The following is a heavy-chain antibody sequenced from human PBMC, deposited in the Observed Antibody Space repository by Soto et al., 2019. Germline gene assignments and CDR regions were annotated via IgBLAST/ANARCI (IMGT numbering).Heavy chain of an antibody. CDR1: GGSISSGGYS. Sequence: SLYLTCAVSGGSISSGGYSWSWIRQPPGKGLEWIGYIYHSGSTYYNPSLKSRVTISVDRSKNQFSLKLSSVTAADTAVYYRARVPDYWGQGTLVTVS. V-gene: IGHV4-30-2*01. CDR2: IYHSGST. J-gene: IGHJ4*02. CDR3: ARVPDY.